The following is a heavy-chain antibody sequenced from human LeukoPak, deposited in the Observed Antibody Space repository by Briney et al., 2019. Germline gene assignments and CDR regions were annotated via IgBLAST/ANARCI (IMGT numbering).Heavy chain of an antibody. CDR1: GGSISSSSYY. Sequence: PSETLSLTCTVSGGSISSSSYYWGWVRQPPGKGLEWIGSMFYGGSTFYNLSLKSRVTIPVDTSKTQFSLKLSSVTAADTAVYYCARQSEVNWGGHWYFDSWGQGTLVTVSS. CDR3: ARQSEVNWGGHWYFDS. D-gene: IGHD2-21*01. V-gene: IGHV4-39*01. J-gene: IGHJ4*02. CDR2: MFYGGST.